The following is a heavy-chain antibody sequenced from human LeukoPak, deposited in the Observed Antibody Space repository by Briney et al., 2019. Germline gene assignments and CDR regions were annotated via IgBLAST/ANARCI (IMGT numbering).Heavy chain of an antibody. Sequence: GESLKISCKGSGYSFTSYWIGWVRQMPGKGLEWMGIIYPGDSDTRYGPSFQGQVTISADKSISTAYLQWSSLKASDTAMYYCARQPSRLPVENGMDVWGQGTTVTVSS. D-gene: IGHD6-25*01. CDR1: GYSFTSYW. V-gene: IGHV5-51*01. J-gene: IGHJ6*02. CDR2: IYPGDSDT. CDR3: ARQPSRLPVENGMDV.